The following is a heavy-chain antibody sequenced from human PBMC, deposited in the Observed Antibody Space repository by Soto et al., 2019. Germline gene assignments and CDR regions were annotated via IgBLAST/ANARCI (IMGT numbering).Heavy chain of an antibody. J-gene: IGHJ5*02. CDR2: ISPSGSP. CDR1: RGSVSSGGYS. V-gene: IGHV4-30-2*01. D-gene: IGHD2-8*01. CDR3: TRGVLA. Sequence: QVQLQESGSRLVRPSQTLSLTCSVSRGSVSSGGYSWSWIRQAPGKGIEWIGFISPSGSPAYNPSLKSRVSISVDTSNNQISLALSSVTAADTAVYYCTRGVLAWGPGTLVTVSS.